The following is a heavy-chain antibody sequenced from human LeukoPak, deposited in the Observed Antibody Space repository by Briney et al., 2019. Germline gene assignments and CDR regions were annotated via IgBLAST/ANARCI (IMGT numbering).Heavy chain of an antibody. Sequence: PGGSLRLSCAACGFTFSTSWMTWVRQAPGKGLEWVANINPDGSEKNYVDSVKGRFTVSRDNAENSLFLQVNSLRADDTALYYCARDLMSSLVAWGQGILVTVSS. CDR2: INPDGSEK. CDR3: ARDLMSSLVA. CDR1: GFTFSTSW. J-gene: IGHJ5*02. D-gene: IGHD2-2*01. V-gene: IGHV3-7*01.